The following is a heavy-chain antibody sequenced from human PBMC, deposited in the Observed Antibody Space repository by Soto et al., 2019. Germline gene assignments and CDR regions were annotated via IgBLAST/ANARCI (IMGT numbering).Heavy chain of an antibody. D-gene: IGHD2-2*01. Sequence: QVQLVQSGAEVKKPGSSVKVSCKASGGTFSSYAISWVRQAPGQGLEWMGGIIPIFGTASYAQKFQGRVTITADESTSTAYMELSSLRSEDTAVYYCARGRGIVVVPAATRDYYGTDVWRQGTTLTVSS. V-gene: IGHV1-69*01. CDR3: ARGRGIVVVPAATRDYYGTDV. CDR2: IIPIFGTA. J-gene: IGHJ6*02. CDR1: GGTFSSYA.